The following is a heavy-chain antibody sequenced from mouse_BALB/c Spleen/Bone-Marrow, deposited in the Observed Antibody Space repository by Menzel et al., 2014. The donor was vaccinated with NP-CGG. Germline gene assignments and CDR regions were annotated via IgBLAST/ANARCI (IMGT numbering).Heavy chain of an antibody. D-gene: IGHD2-4*01. CDR1: GYSITSDYA. J-gene: IGHJ3*01. Sequence: EVKLMESGPGLVKPSQSLSLTCTVTGYSITSDYAWNWIRQSPGNKLEWMGYISYSGSTSYNPSLKSRISITRDTSKNQFFLQLNSVTTEDTATYYCARGLRRFAYWGQGTLVTVSA. CDR2: ISYSGST. CDR3: ARGLRRFAY. V-gene: IGHV3-2*02.